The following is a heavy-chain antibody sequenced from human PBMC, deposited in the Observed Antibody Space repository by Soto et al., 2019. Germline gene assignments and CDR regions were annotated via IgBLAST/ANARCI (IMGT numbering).Heavy chain of an antibody. CDR3: ARRRGALRILYYYGMDV. CDR2: IYHSGST. CDR1: GDSVSSSNYY. D-gene: IGHD1-26*01. Sequence: PSGTLSLTCSVSGDSVSSSNYYWSWIRQTPGKGLEWIGYIYHSGSTNYNPSLKNRVSISVDTSQNQFSLNLSSVTAADTAVYYCARRRGALRILYYYGMDVWGQGTTVTVSS. V-gene: IGHV4-61*01. J-gene: IGHJ6*02.